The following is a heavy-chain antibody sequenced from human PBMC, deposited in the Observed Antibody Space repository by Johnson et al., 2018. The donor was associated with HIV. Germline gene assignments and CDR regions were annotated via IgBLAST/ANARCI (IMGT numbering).Heavy chain of an antibody. V-gene: IGHV3-48*03. J-gene: IGHJ3*02. CDR3: ARGENAAAGDAFEI. Sequence: VQLVESGGVSVQPGGSLRLPCVASRFTVSSDEMRWVRQGPERSLEWVSYISSSGSTIYYADPVKGRVTISRDNAKKSLYLQMNSLRAEDTAVYFCARGENAAAGDAFEIWGQGTMVTVSS. D-gene: IGHD6-13*01. CDR2: ISSSGSTI. CDR1: RFTVSSDE.